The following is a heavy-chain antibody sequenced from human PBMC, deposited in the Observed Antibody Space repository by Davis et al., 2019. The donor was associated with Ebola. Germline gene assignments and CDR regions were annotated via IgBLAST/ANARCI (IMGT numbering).Heavy chain of an antibody. CDR1: GYTFTGYY. D-gene: IGHD1-26*01. V-gene: IGHV1-18*04. J-gene: IGHJ4*02. CDR3: ARDRVSYHFDY. CDR2: IIPIFGTA. Sequence: ASVKVSCKASGYTFTGYYMHWVRQAPGQGLEWMGGIIPIFGTANYAQKLQGRVTMTTDTSTSTAYMELRSLRSDDTAVYYCARDRVSYHFDYWGQGTLVTVSS.